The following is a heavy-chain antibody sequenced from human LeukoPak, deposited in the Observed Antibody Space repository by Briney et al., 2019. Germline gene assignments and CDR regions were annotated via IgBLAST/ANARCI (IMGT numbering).Heavy chain of an antibody. J-gene: IGHJ4*02. CDR1: GFTFSSYA. V-gene: IGHV3-30*04. CDR2: ISYDGTNK. CDR3: ARGGLEWLLFQVRYFDY. Sequence: GGSLRLSCAASGFTFSSYAMHWVRQAPGKGLEWVAVISYDGTNKYYADSVKGRFTISRDNSKNTLYLQMNSLRAEDAAVYYCARGGLEWLLFQVRYFDYWGQGTLVTVTS. D-gene: IGHD3-3*01.